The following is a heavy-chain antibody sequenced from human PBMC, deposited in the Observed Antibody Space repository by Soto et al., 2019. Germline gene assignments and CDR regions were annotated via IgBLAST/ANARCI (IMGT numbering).Heavy chain of an antibody. CDR1: GGTLNSQS. Sequence: VQVFQSGAEVKKPGSSVRVSCKVSGGTLNSQSITWVRQAPGQGLEWMGGIIPMFGTPTDAQKFRGRVTISAGTSTSTVYMELRSLSSQDTAVYYCATSLAARRKPYNWLDAWGQGTLVTVSS. V-gene: IGHV1-69*06. CDR3: ATSLAARRKPYNWLDA. J-gene: IGHJ5*02. D-gene: IGHD6-6*01. CDR2: IIPMFGTP.